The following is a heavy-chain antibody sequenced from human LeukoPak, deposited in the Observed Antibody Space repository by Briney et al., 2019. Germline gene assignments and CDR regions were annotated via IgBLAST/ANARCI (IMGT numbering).Heavy chain of an antibody. CDR3: ARHRYSSSWPLDY. Sequence: SETLSLTCTVAGGSISSSSYYWGWIRQPPGKGLEWIGSIYYSGSTYYNPSLKSRVTISVDTSKNQFSLKLSSVTAADTAVYYCARHRYSSSWPLDYWGQGTLVTVSS. J-gene: IGHJ4*02. D-gene: IGHD6-13*01. CDR1: GGSISSSSYY. CDR2: IYYSGST. V-gene: IGHV4-39*01.